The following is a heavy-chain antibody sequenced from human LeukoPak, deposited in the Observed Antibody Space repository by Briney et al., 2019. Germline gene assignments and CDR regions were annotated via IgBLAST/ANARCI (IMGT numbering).Heavy chain of an antibody. V-gene: IGHV3-23*01. J-gene: IGHJ4*02. CDR2: ISGSSGNT. D-gene: IGHD3-16*02. CDR3: ARDCEYYDYVWGSYRCKNGIDY. CDR1: GFTFHNYA. Sequence: GGSLRLSCAASGFTFHNYAMNWVRQAPGKGLEWVSSISGSSGNTYYADSVKGRFTISRDNSKNTLYLQMNSLRAEDTALYYCARDCEYYDYVWGSYRCKNGIDYWGQGTLATVSS.